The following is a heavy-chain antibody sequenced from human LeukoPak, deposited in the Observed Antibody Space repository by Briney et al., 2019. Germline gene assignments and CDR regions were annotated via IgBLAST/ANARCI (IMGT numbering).Heavy chain of an antibody. V-gene: IGHV1-69*13. Sequence: ASVKVSCKASGGTFSSYAISWVGQAPGQGREGMGGIIPFFGTANYAQKFQGRVTITADETTSTAYMELSGLRSEDTAVYYCASSVAGYSSSWSYYFDYWGQGTLVTVSS. CDR3: ASSVAGYSSSWSYYFDY. J-gene: IGHJ4*02. D-gene: IGHD6-13*01. CDR1: GGTFSSYA. CDR2: IIPFFGTA.